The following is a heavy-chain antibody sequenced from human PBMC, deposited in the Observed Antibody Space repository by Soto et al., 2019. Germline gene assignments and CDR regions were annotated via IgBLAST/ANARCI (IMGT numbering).Heavy chain of an antibody. J-gene: IGHJ5*02. CDR3: AREAAAGTFWFDP. Sequence: ASVKVSCKASGYTFTSYDINCVRQATGQGLEWMGWMNPNSGNTGYAQKFQGRVTMTRNTSISTAYMELSSLRSEDTAVYYCAREAAAGTFWFDPWGQGTLVTVSS. CDR1: GYTFTSYD. D-gene: IGHD6-13*01. V-gene: IGHV1-8*01. CDR2: MNPNSGNT.